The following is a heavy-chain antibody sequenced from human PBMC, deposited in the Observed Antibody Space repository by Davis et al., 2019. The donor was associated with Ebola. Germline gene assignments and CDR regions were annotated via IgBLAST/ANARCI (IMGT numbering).Heavy chain of an antibody. D-gene: IGHD6-13*01. CDR2: IIPIFGTA. CDR1: GDTFSTYT. CDR3: ARTRTGIVEAAYYYYGMDV. Sequence: SVKVSCKASGDTFSTYTVTWVRQAPGQGLEWMGGIIPIFGTADYAQKFQGRVTITADESTNTLYMELSSLRSEDTAVYYCARTRTGIVEAAYYYYGMDVWGQGTTVTVSS. V-gene: IGHV1-69*13. J-gene: IGHJ6*02.